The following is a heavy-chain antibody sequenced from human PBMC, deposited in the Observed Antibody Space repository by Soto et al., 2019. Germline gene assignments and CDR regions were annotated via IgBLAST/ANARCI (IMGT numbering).Heavy chain of an antibody. V-gene: IGHV3-7*01. CDR2: INEDGSEK. J-gene: IGHJ4*02. CDR1: GFTFSNYW. CDR3: ARDLFDY. Sequence: LRLSCAASGFTFSNYWMNWVRQAPGKGLEWVANINEDGSEKYYVDSAKGRFTISRDNAKNSLYLQMTSLRAEDTAVYYCARDLFDYWGQGTLVTVSS.